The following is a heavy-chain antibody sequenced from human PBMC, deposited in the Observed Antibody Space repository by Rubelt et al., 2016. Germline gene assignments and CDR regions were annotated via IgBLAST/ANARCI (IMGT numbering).Heavy chain of an antibody. CDR3: ANWDPDYFDY. Sequence: QVQLQESGPGLVKPSETLSLTCTVSGGSISSSSYYWGWIRQPPGKGLEWIGSIYYSGSTYYNPSRKWRVTISVDTSKNQFSLKLSSVTAADTAVYYCANWDPDYFDYWGQGTLVTVSS. V-gene: IGHV4-39*01. J-gene: IGHJ4*02. D-gene: IGHD7-27*01. CDR2: IYYSGST. CDR1: GGSISSSSYY.